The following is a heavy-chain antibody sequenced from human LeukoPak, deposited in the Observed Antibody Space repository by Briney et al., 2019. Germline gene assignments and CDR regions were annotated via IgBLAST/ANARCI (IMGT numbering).Heavy chain of an antibody. V-gene: IGHV3-23*01. CDR3: AKDIRLSYVGDDY. D-gene: IGHD3-10*02. CDR2: ISGSGGST. CDR1: GFTFSDYF. J-gene: IGHJ4*02. Sequence: PGGSLRLSCAASGFTFSDYFMSWIRQAPGKGLEWVSAISGSGGSTYYADSVKGRFTISRDNSKNTLYLQMNSLRAEDTAVYYCAKDIRLSYVGDDYWGQGTLVTVSS.